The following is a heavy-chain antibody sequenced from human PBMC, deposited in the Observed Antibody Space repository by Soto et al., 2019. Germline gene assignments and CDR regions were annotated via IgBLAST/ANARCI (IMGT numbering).Heavy chain of an antibody. CDR3: ARGVGIGSRALDY. CDR1: GFTFSSHG. Sequence: QVQLVESGGSVVQPGRSLRLSCAASGFTFSSHGMYWVRQAPGKGLEWVATIWYDGSYKYYADSVKGRFTISRDNSENTLYLQMNSLRAEDTAVYYCARGVGIGSRALDYWGQGTLVIVS. V-gene: IGHV3-33*07. J-gene: IGHJ4*02. D-gene: IGHD3-10*01. CDR2: IWYDGSYK.